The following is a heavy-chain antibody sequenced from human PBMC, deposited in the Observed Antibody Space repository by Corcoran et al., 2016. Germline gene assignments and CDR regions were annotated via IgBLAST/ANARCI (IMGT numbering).Heavy chain of an antibody. CDR2: ISWNSGSI. J-gene: IGHJ6*02. CDR1: GFTFDDYA. Sequence: EVQLVESGGGLVQPGRSLRLSCAASGFTFDDYAMHWVRQAPGKGLEWVSGISWNSGSIGYADSVKGRFTLSRDNAKNSLYLQMNSLRAEDTAFYYCAKGQGSGYCSSTSCPRKFYYYYRMDVLGQGTTVTVSS. CDR3: AKGQGSGYCSSTSCPRKFYYYYRMDV. V-gene: IGHV3-9*01. D-gene: IGHD2-2*01.